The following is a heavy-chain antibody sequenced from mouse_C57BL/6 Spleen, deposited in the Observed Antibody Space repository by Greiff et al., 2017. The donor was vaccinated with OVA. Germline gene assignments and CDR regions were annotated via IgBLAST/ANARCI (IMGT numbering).Heavy chain of an antibody. CDR2: IWTGGGT. D-gene: IGHD1-1*01. CDR1: GFSLTSYA. CDR3: ARNSPIYYYGSSFYAMDY. Sequence: VKLVESGPGLVAPSQSLSITCTVSGFSLTSYAISWVRQPPGKGLEWLGVIWTGGGTNYNSALKSRQSISKDNSKSQVFLKMNSLQTDDTARYYCARNSPIYYYGSSFYAMDYWGQGTSVTVSS. J-gene: IGHJ4*01. V-gene: IGHV2-9-1*01.